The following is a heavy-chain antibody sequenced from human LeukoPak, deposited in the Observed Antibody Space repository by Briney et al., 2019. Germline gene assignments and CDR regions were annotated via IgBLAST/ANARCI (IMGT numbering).Heavy chain of an antibody. D-gene: IGHD5-24*01. V-gene: IGHV3-74*01. CDR2: ISRDGSST. CDR3: ARDLAGGGYNGEFDN. J-gene: IGHJ4*02. CDR1: GFTFSGHW. Sequence: GGSLRLSCAASGFTFSGHWMHWVRQAPGKGLVWVSGISRDGSSTNYADSVKGRSTISRDNAKNKLYLQMNSLSAEDTAVYYCARDLAGGGYNGEFDNWGQGTLVTVSS.